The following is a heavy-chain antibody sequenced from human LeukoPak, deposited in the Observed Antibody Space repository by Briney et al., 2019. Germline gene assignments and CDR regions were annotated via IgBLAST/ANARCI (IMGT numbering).Heavy chain of an antibody. V-gene: IGHV5-51*01. CDR2: FYPGGSGT. CDR1: GSSCTSYC. J-gene: IGHJ6*03. Sequence: STIASGSSCTSYCFCCLRQLPAEDRLWRVMFYPGGSGTCYSPSFQGQVTISVDKSNNHAYLQWSTLTAADTALYYCGRHQGYDILTGCTYYYLDVWGKGTTVTVS. D-gene: IGHD3-9*01. CDR3: GRHQGYDILTGCTYYYLDV.